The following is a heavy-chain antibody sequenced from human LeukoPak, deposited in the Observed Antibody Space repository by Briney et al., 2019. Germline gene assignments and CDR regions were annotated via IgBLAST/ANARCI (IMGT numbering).Heavy chain of an antibody. CDR2: ISPEGGDT. Sequence: ASVTVSFKASGYTFSDYFMHWVRPAPGQGLEWMGWISPEGGDTHYAQRFQGRVTMTRDTSISAAHMELTSLSSDDTAVYYCARNYGHNSKYFDLWGQGTLVTVSS. CDR1: GYTFSDYF. D-gene: IGHD4-17*01. V-gene: IGHV1-2*02. J-gene: IGHJ4*02. CDR3: ARNYGHNSKYFDL.